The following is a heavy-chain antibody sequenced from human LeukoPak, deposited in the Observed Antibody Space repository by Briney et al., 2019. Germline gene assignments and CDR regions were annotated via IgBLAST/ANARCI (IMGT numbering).Heavy chain of an antibody. Sequence: ASVKVSCKASGYTFTGYDMYWVRQAPGQGLEWMGWINPNSGGTNYAQKFQGRVTMTRDTSISTAYMELSRLRSDDTAVYYCATFEYTSSSSNYWGQGTLVTVSS. D-gene: IGHD6-6*01. CDR1: GYTFTGYD. CDR3: ATFEYTSSSSNY. V-gene: IGHV1-2*02. J-gene: IGHJ4*02. CDR2: INPNSGGT.